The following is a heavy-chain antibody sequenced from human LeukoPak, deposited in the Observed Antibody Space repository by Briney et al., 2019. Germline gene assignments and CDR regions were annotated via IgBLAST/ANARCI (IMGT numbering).Heavy chain of an antibody. D-gene: IGHD2-15*01. V-gene: IGHV1-69*06. J-gene: IGHJ4*02. CDR1: GGTFNSYA. CDR2: IIPIFGTT. CDR3: ARDLSAVGAANFDY. Sequence: SVKVSCKASGGTFNSYAISWVRQAPGQGLEWMGGIIPIFGTTNYARKFRGRVTLTADKSTRTAYMELSSLRSEDTAVYYCARDLSAVGAANFDYWGQGTLVTVSS.